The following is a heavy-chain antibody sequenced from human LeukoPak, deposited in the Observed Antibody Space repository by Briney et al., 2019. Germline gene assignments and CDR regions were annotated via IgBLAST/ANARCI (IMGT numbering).Heavy chain of an antibody. CDR1: GGSISSYY. D-gene: IGHD3-10*01. Sequence: SETLSLTCTVSGGSISSYYWSWIRQPAGKGLEWIGYIYYSGSTNYNPSLKSRVTISVDTSKNHFSLKLTAVTAADTAVYYCARVSRGSGSYYKGNWFDPWGQGTLVTVSS. CDR2: IYYSGST. J-gene: IGHJ5*02. CDR3: ARVSRGSGSYYKGNWFDP. V-gene: IGHV4-59*01.